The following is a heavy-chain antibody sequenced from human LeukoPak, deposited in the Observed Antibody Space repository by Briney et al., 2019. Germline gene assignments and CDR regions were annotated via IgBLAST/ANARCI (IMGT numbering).Heavy chain of an antibody. CDR3: AAQGGWYQDY. V-gene: IGHV4-4*02. D-gene: IGHD6-19*01. J-gene: IGHJ4*02. Sequence: PSGTLSLTCAVSGVSISSNIWWSWIRQPPGKGLEWIGEIHHDGRTNYNPPLRSRVTISVDKSKNQFSLMRNAVTATDTAVYYCAAQGGWYQDYWGQGSLVTVSS. CDR1: GVSISSNIW. CDR2: IHHDGRT.